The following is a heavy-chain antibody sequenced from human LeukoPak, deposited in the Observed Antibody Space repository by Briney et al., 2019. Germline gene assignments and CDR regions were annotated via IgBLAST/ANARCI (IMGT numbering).Heavy chain of an antibody. CDR1: GLSFRSYG. Sequence: GGSLRLSCEASGLSFRSYGMSWVRQAPGKGLEWVSGISGSGDSTYYTDSVKGRFTISRDNSKNTLYLQMNSLRAEDTAVYYCARDVFCSGGIGYWGRGTLVTVSS. V-gene: IGHV3-23*01. D-gene: IGHD3-10*02. J-gene: IGHJ2*01. CDR2: ISGSGDST. CDR3: ARDVFCSGGIGY.